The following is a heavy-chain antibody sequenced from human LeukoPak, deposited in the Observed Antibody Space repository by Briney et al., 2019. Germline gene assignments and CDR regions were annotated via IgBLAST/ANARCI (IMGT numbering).Heavy chain of an antibody. D-gene: IGHD3-22*01. V-gene: IGHV4-34*01. J-gene: IGHJ2*01. CDR3: ARVHYYYDSSGYQDWSFDL. Sequence: PSETLSLTCAVYRGSFSGYYWSWVRQPPGKGLEWIGEINHSGSTNYNPSLKSRVTMSVDTSKNQFSLKLSSVTAADTAVYYCARVHYYYDSSGYQDWSFDLWGRGTLVTVSS. CDR1: RGSFSGYY. CDR2: INHSGST.